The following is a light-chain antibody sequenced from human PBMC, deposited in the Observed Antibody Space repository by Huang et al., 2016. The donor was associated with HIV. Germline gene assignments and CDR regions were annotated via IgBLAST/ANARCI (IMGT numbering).Light chain of an antibody. CDR1: QNVRNN. CDR2: DTS. CDR3: QQYDNWPPGLT. Sequence: EIMMTQSPATLSVSPGGRATLSCRASQNVRNNLAWYQQKTGQAPRLRIYDTSTRASGIPARFSGSGSWTEFTLTISGLQSEDFAFYYCQQYDNWPPGLTFGGGTKIEI. J-gene: IGKJ4*01. V-gene: IGKV3D-15*01.